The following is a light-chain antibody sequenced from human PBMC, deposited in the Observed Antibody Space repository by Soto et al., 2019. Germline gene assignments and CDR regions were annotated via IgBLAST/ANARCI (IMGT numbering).Light chain of an antibody. J-gene: IGLJ1*01. CDR3: CSYAGSSTYV. V-gene: IGLV2-23*02. CDR1: DSDVGSYKF. CDR2: EVN. Sequence: QSALTQPASVSGSPGQSITVSCTGTDSDVGSYKFVSWYQQHPGKAPKVIIFEVNRRPSGVSDRFSGSRSGNTASLTISGLQAEDGPEYYCCSYAGSSTYVFESGTKVTVL.